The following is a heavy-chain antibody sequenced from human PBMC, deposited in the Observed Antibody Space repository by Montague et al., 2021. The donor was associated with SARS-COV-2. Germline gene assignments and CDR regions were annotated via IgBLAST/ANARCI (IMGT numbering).Heavy chain of an antibody. CDR1: GGSFSGYY. V-gene: IGHV4-34*01. CDR2: IYDSGST. CDR3: ARGGGYLTIFGVLIRWSSDFDY. Sequence: SETLSLTCAVYGGSFSGYYWSWIRQPPGKGLEWIGEIYDSGSTNYNPSLKSRVTISVDTSKNQFSLKLSSVTAADTAVYYCARGGGYLTIFGVLIRWSSDFDYWGQGTLVTVSS. J-gene: IGHJ4*02. D-gene: IGHD3-3*01.